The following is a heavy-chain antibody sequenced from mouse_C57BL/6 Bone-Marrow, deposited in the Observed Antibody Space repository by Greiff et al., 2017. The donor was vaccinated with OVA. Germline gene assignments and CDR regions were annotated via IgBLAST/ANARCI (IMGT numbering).Heavy chain of an antibody. CDR2: IYPGSGST. J-gene: IGHJ2*01. CDR1: GYTFTSYW. V-gene: IGHV1-55*01. D-gene: IGHD2-2*01. Sequence: VQLQQPGAELVKPGASVKMSCKASGYTFTSYWITWVKQRPGQGLEWIGDIYPGSGSTNYNEKFKSKATLTVDTSSSTAYMQLSSLTSEDSAVYYCARSTMVTPYYLDYWGQGTTLTVSS. CDR3: ARSTMVTPYYLDY.